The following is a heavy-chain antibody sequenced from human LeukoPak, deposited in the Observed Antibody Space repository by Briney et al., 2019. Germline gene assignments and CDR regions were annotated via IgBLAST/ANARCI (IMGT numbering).Heavy chain of an antibody. D-gene: IGHD1-26*01. V-gene: IGHV4-59*12. CDR2: IYYSGST. CDR1: GGSISSYY. Sequence: SETLSLTCTVSGGSISSYYWSWIRQPPGKGLEWIGSIYYSGSTYYNPSLKSRVTISVDTSKNQFSLKLSSVTAADTAVYYCARLDFLIVGATNDYWGQGTLVTVSS. J-gene: IGHJ4*02. CDR3: ARLDFLIVGATNDY.